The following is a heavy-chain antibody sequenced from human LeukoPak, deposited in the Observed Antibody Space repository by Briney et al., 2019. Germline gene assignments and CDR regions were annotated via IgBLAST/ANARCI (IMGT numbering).Heavy chain of an antibody. D-gene: IGHD6-25*01. CDR3: ARRVAADAFDI. J-gene: IGHJ3*02. Sequence: GESLKISCKGSGYSFTSYWIGWVRQMRGKGLEWMGIIHPGDSDTRYSPSFQGQVTISADKSISTAYLQWSSLKASDTAMYYCARRVAADAFDIWGQGTMVTVSS. CDR1: GYSFTSYW. V-gene: IGHV5-51*01. CDR2: IHPGDSDT.